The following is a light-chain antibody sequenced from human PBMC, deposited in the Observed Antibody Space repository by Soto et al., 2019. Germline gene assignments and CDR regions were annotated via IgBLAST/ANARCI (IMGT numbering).Light chain of an antibody. V-gene: IGLV2-14*03. CDR1: SSDVGAYTY. Sequence: QSAPTQPASVSGSPGQSITISCTGTSSDVGAYTYVSWYQQHPGKAPKLMIYDVSNRPSGVPNRFSGSKSGNTASLTISGLQAEDEAEYYCSSYTSSSTLVYVFGTGTKLTVL. CDR2: DVS. CDR3: SSYTSSSTLVYV. J-gene: IGLJ1*01.